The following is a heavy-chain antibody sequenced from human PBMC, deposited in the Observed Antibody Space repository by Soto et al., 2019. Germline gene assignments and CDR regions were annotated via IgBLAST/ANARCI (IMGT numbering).Heavy chain of an antibody. Sequence: RASVKVSCKASGYTFTTYDISWVRQAPGQGLEWMGWISAYNGNTNYAQNFQGRVTMTTDTSTSTAYMELSSLRSDDTAVYYCARSRVTMYGMDVWGQGTTVTVS. CDR1: GYTFTTYD. CDR2: ISAYNGNT. CDR3: ARSRVTMYGMDV. J-gene: IGHJ6*02. D-gene: IGHD3-10*01. V-gene: IGHV1-18*01.